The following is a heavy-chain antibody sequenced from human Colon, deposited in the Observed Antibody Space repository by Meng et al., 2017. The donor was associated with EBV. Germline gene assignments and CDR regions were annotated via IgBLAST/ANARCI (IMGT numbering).Heavy chain of an antibody. CDR3: ARRRGGSGRDC. CDR2: IYHSGST. D-gene: IGHD3-10*01. CDR1: GGSISSSHYY. J-gene: IGHJ4*02. V-gene: IGHV4-39*01. Sequence: QLELTGSGPGLLKLSESLSLTCTVSGGSISSSHYYSGWVRQPPGKGLQWIGTIYHSGSTSYNPSLQSRVTMFVDTSKNQFSLMLTSVTATDTAVYYCARRRGGSGRDCWGQGTLVTVSS.